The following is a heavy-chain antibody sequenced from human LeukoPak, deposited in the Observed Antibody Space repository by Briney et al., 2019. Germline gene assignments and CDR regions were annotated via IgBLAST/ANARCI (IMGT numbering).Heavy chain of an antibody. J-gene: IGHJ4*02. Sequence: KPSETLSLTCTVSGGSISGYYWSWIRQPPGKGLEWIGYIFYSGSTNYNPSLKSRVTISVDTSKNQFSLKLSPVTAADTAVYYCARGEWDLLFDYWGQGTLVTVSS. CDR2: IFYSGST. D-gene: IGHD1-26*01. CDR1: GGSISGYY. V-gene: IGHV4-59*01. CDR3: ARGEWDLLFDY.